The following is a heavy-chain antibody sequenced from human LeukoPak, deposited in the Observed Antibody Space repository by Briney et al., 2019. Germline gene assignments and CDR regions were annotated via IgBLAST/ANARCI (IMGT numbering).Heavy chain of an antibody. D-gene: IGHD5-12*01. Sequence: PGGSLRLSCAASGFTFSSYSMNWVRQAPGKGLEWVSSISSSSSYIYYADSVKGRFTISRDNSKNTLYLQMNSLRAEDTAVYYCARVRYSGYDPQDAFDIWGQGTMVTVSS. J-gene: IGHJ3*02. CDR3: ARVRYSGYDPQDAFDI. CDR1: GFTFSSYS. CDR2: ISSSSSYI. V-gene: IGHV3-21*01.